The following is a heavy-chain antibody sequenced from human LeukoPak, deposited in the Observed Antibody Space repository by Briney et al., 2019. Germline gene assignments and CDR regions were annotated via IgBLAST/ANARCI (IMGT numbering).Heavy chain of an antibody. CDR1: GFTFSSYS. J-gene: IGHJ4*02. Sequence: GGSLRLSCAASGFTFSSYSMNWVRQAPGKGLXXXXSISSSSSYIYYADSVKGRFTISRDNAKNSLYLQMNSLRAEDTAVYYCARDKCSGGSCYDYWGQGTLVTVSS. V-gene: IGHV3-21*01. CDR3: ARDKCSGGSCYDY. CDR2: ISSSSSYI. D-gene: IGHD2-15*01.